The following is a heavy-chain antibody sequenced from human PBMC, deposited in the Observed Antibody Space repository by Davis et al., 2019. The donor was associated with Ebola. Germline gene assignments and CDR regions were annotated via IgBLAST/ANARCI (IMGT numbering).Heavy chain of an antibody. Sequence: GESLKISCAASGFTFSNYVMSWVRQAPGKGLEWVSGISGSGGTTYYADSVKGRFTISRDNSRNTLSLQMNSLRAEDTAVYYCARDLRGRYYYYGMDVWGQGTTVTVSS. CDR1: GFTFSNYV. CDR2: ISGSGGTT. CDR3: ARDLRGRYYYYGMDV. J-gene: IGHJ6*02. V-gene: IGHV3-23*01.